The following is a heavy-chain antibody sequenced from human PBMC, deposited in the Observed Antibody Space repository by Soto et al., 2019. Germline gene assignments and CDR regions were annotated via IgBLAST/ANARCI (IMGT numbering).Heavy chain of an antibody. CDR3: AKGGWELADFDY. D-gene: IGHD1-26*01. V-gene: IGHV3-30*18. CDR2: ISYDGSNK. J-gene: IGHJ4*02. CDR1: GFTFSSYG. Sequence: QVQLVESGGGVVQPGRSLRLSCAASGFTFSSYGMHWVRQAPGKGLEWVAVISYDGSNKYYADSVKGRFTISRDNSKNTRYRKMNSLRAEDTAVYYCAKGGWELADFDYGGQGPLVTVSS.